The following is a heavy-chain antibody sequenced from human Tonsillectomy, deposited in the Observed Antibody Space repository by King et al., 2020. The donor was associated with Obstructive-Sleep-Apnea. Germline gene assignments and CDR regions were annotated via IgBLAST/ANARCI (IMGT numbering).Heavy chain of an antibody. V-gene: IGHV3-30*18. CDR3: AKDYGSLPYYLDY. CDR2: ISYDGSDK. Sequence: VQLVESGGGVVQPGRSLRLSCAASGFSFSSYGMHWIRQAPGKGLEWVAFISYDGSDKYYADSLKGRFTISRDNSKKTLYLQMSSLRAEDTAVYFCAKDYGSLPYYLDYWGQGTLVTVSS. J-gene: IGHJ4*02. CDR1: GFSFSSYG. D-gene: IGHD6-19*01.